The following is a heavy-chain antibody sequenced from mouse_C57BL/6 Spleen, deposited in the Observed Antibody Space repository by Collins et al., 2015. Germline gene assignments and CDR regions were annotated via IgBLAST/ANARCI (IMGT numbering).Heavy chain of an antibody. CDR2: ISDGGSYT. D-gene: IGHD1-2*01. CDR3: ARDPITTASFYYAMDY. J-gene: IGHJ4*01. V-gene: IGHV5-4*02. CDR1: GFTFSDYY. Sequence: EVQLVESGGGLVKPGGSLKLSCAASGFTFSDYYMYWVRQTPEKRLEWVATISDGGSYTYYPDSVKGRFTISRDNAKNNLYLQMSSLKSEDTAMYYCARDPITTASFYYAMDYWGQGTSVTVSS.